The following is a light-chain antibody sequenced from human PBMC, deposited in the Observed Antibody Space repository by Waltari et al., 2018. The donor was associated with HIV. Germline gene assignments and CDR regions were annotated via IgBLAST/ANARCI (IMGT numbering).Light chain of an antibody. Sequence: EILMTQSPATLAVSPGGRATLSCRASQSAATNIAWYQQRPGQPIRLLIFAATTTAAGVPGRFSGGGSGTNFTLTINNLQSDDSAVYFCQQYNTSPTFGRGTKVEV. V-gene: IGKV3-15*01. CDR1: QSAATN. CDR3: QQYNTSPT. J-gene: IGKJ2*01. CDR2: AAT.